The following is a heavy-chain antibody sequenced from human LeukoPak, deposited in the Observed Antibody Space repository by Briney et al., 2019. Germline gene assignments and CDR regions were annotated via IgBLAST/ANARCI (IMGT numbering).Heavy chain of an antibody. Sequence: PGGSLRLSCAASGFTFSAYAMSWVRQAPGKGLEWVSAISGSGGTTYYADSVKGRFTISRDNSKNTLYLQMNGLRAEDTAVYYCAKPYISDWYGSFDYWGQGTLVTVSS. CDR3: AKPYISDWYGSFDY. CDR1: GFTFSAYA. CDR2: ISGSGGTT. D-gene: IGHD6-19*01. V-gene: IGHV3-23*01. J-gene: IGHJ4*02.